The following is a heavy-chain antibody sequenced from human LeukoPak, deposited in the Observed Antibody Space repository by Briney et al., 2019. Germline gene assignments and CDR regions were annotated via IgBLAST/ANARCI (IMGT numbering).Heavy chain of an antibody. Sequence: GYIYYSGSTTYNPSLKSRVTISVDTSKNQFSLKLSSVTAADTAVYYCARETSSGSGYYFDYWGQGTLVTVSS. D-gene: IGHD3-22*01. J-gene: IGHJ4*02. CDR3: ARETSSGSGYYFDY. V-gene: IGHV4-59*01. CDR2: IYYSGST.